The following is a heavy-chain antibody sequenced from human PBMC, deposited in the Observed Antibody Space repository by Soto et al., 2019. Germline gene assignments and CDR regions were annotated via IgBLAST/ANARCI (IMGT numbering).Heavy chain of an antibody. Sequence: QVQLQESGPGLVKPSETLSLTCTVSGGSISSYYWSWIRQPPGKGLEWIGYIYYSGSTNYNPSLKGRVTIPVDTSKNQSALKLGSVASAATAGYYCARAVADWFDPWGQGTLVAVSS. D-gene: IGHD5-12*01. J-gene: IGHJ5*02. CDR3: ARAVADWFDP. CDR1: GGSISSYY. V-gene: IGHV4-59*08. CDR2: IYYSGST.